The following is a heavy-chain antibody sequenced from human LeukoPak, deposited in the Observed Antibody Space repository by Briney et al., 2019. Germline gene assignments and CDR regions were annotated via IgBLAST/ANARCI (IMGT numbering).Heavy chain of an antibody. J-gene: IGHJ6*03. CDR3: ARDYVYYYYYMDV. Sequence: GGSLRLSCAASGFTFSSYSMNWVRQAPGKGLEWVSYISSSSSTIYYADSVKGRFTISRDNAKNSLYLQMDSLRAEDTAVYYCARDYVYYYYYMDVWGKGTTVTVSS. CDR2: ISSSSSTI. V-gene: IGHV3-48*01. D-gene: IGHD3-16*01. CDR1: GFTFSSYS.